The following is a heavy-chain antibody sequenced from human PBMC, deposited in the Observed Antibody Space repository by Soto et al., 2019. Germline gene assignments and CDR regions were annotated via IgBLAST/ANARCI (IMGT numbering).Heavy chain of an antibody. D-gene: IGHD3-10*01. Sequence: QVQLVESGGGVVQPGRSLRLSCAASGFTFSSYGMHWVRQAPGKGLEWVAVIWYDGSNKYYADSVKGRFTISRDNSKNTLYLQINSLRAEDTAVYYCARDVMVRGVFCMDVWGQGTTVTVSS. CDR2: IWYDGSNK. J-gene: IGHJ6*02. CDR3: ARDVMVRGVFCMDV. CDR1: GFTFSSYG. V-gene: IGHV3-33*01.